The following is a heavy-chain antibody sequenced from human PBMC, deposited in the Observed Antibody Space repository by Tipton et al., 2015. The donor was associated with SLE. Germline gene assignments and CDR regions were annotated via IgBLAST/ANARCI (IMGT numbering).Heavy chain of an antibody. CDR3: ARVPPQDYEVYFQH. D-gene: IGHD4-17*01. J-gene: IGHJ1*01. V-gene: IGHV4-59*08. Sequence: TLSLTCTVSGGSIGTHYWSWIRQPPGKGLEWIGYIYYSGSTNYNPSLKSRVTISVDTSKNQFSLRLNSVTAADTAVYYCARVPPQDYEVYFQHWGQGTLVTVSS. CDR1: GGSIGTHY. CDR2: IYYSGST.